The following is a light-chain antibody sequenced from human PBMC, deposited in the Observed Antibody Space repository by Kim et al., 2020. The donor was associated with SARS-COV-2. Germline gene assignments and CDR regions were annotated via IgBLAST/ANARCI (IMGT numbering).Light chain of an antibody. J-gene: IGKJ2*01. V-gene: IGKV3-15*01. CDR3: QQYSHWPPYT. CDR1: QSVDTN. Sequence: VSPGERVTLSGRASQSVDTNLAWYQQKPGQAPRLLLYGASTRATDIPARFSGGGSGTEFTLIISSLQSEDFAVYYCQQYSHWPPYTFGQGTKLEI. CDR2: GAS.